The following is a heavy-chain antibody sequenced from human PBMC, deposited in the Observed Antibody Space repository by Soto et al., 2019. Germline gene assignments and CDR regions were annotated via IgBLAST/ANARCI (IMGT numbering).Heavy chain of an antibody. J-gene: IGHJ4*02. CDR3: ARNSWNAPPAFDF. CDR1: GNNVSTNSAG. Sequence: SQTLSLTCVISGNNVSTNSAGWNWIRQSPSRGLEWLGRTYYRSKWNNDYAASVKSRINMNPDTSKNQFSLHLNSVTPEDTGVYYCARNSWNAPPAFDFWGQGIQVTVSS. CDR2: TYYRSKWNN. V-gene: IGHV6-1*01. D-gene: IGHD1-1*01.